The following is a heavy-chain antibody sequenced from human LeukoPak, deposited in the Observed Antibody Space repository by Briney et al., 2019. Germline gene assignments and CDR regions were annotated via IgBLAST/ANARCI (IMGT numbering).Heavy chain of an antibody. D-gene: IGHD3-9*01. CDR3: ASTIFSDYFDY. CDR2: ISGSGGST. V-gene: IGHV3-23*01. J-gene: IGHJ4*02. Sequence: GGSLRLSCAASRFTFSSYAMSWVRQAPGKGLEWVSAISGSGGSTYYADSVKGRFTISRDNSKNTLYLQMNSLRAEDTAVYYCASTIFSDYFDYWGQGTLVTVSS. CDR1: RFTFSSYA.